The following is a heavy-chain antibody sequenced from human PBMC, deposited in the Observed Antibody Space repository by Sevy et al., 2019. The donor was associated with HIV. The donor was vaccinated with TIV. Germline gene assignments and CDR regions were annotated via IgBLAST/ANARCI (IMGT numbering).Heavy chain of an antibody. J-gene: IGHJ6*02. V-gene: IGHV1-2*02. Sequence: ASVKVSCKASGYTFTGYYMHWVRPAPGQGLEWMGWINPNSGGTNYAQKFQGRVTMTRDTSISTAYMELSRLRSDDTAVYYCASTQSTYGSGSYYNAGGYYYGMDVWGQGTTVTVSS. CDR2: INPNSGGT. CDR3: ASTQSTYGSGSYYNAGGYYYGMDV. CDR1: GYTFTGYY. D-gene: IGHD3-10*01.